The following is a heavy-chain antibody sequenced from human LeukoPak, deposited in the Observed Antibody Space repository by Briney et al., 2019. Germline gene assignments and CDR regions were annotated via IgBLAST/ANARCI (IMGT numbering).Heavy chain of an antibody. CDR3: VRGYSSYDNNGKKVPPGAFDI. Sequence: ASVKVSCKASVCTIPYPPPSCLRQPPGQGLEWMGWISAYNGNTNYAQKLQGRVTMTTDTSTSTACMELRSLRSDASAEYCSVRGYSSYDNNGKKVPPGAFDIWGQGTMVTVSS. CDR1: VCTIPYPP. CDR2: ISAYNGNT. D-gene: IGHD3-22*01. J-gene: IGHJ3*02. V-gene: IGHV1-18*01.